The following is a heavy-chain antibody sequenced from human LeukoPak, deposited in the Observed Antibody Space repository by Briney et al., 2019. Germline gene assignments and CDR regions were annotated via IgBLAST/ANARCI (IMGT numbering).Heavy chain of an antibody. CDR1: GYTFTAYY. CDR2: INSNSAGT. J-gene: IGHJ4*02. CDR3: ARDLTSTSYWELDY. V-gene: IGHV1-2*06. Sequence: ASVKVSCKASGYTFTAYYIHWVRQAPGQGLEWVGRINSNSAGTNYAQKFRGRVTMTRDTSISTVSMELSRLTSDDTALYFCARDLTSTSYWELDYWGQGTLVTVSS. D-gene: IGHD1-26*01.